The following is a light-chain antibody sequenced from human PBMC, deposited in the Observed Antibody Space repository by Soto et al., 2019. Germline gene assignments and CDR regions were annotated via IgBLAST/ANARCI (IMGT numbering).Light chain of an antibody. J-gene: IGLJ2*01. CDR2: DNT. CDR3: PSYDNSLSAVV. CDR1: RSDIGAGYR. Sequence: QSVLTQPPSVSGAPGQRVTISCTGCRSDIGAGYRVRWYQQVPGAAPKLLIYDNTNRPSGVSARFSASRSGTSASLAITGLQAEDQADYYCPSYDNSLSAVVFGGGTKLTVL. V-gene: IGLV1-40*01.